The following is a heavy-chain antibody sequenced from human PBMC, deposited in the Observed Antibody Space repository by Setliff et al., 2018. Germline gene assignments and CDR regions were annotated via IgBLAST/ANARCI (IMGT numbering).Heavy chain of an antibody. J-gene: IGHJ4*02. CDR2: IYYGGAT. D-gene: IGHD3-22*01. Sequence: PSETLSLTCTVSGASISSYYWSWIRQPPGKGLEWIGYIYYGGATNYNPSLKSRVSISLGTSKSQFSLRLSSLTAAGTAVYYCARHRRDSSGNYFVGLYYFDYWGQGTPVTVSS. V-gene: IGHV4-59*08. CDR3: ARHRRDSSGNYFVGLYYFDY. CDR1: GASISSYY.